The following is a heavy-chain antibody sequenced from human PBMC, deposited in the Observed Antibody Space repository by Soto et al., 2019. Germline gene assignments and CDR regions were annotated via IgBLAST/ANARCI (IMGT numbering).Heavy chain of an antibody. CDR1: GFTFSSYG. CDR3: AKDFGYCTNGVCYNGSFEY. J-gene: IGHJ4*02. D-gene: IGHD2-8*01. V-gene: IGHV3-30*18. Sequence: GGSLRLSCAASGFTFSSYGMHWVRQAPGKGLEWVAVISYDGSNKYYADSVKGRFTISRDNSKNTLYLQMNSLRAEDTAVYYCAKDFGYCTNGVCYNGSFEYWGEGTLVTVSS. CDR2: ISYDGSNK.